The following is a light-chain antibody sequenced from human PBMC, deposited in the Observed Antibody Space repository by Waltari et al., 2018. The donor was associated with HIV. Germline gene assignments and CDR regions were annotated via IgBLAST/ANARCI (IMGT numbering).Light chain of an antibody. CDR1: KSISSH. J-gene: IGKJ2*01. CDR2: AAY. Sequence: EIVMTQFPGTLSVSPGERATLSCRASKSISSHLAWYQQKPGQAPRLLIYAAYNRATGIPARFSGSGSGTDFTLTISSLQPEDFAVYYCLQYTFWPPYTFGQGTKLEMK. V-gene: IGKV3-15*01. CDR3: LQYTFWPPYT.